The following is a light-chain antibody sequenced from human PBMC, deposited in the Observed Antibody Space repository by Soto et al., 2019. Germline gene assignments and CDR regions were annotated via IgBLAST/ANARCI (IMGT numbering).Light chain of an antibody. J-gene: IGKJ5*01. V-gene: IGKV3-11*01. CDR3: QHRVNWPLSVT. Sequence: MTQFPATVSVTAGERVSLSFGASQSVSTYLAWYQQKPGQAPRLLIYDAFNRATGIPARFSGSGSGTDFTLSISSLEPEDFAVYYCQHRVNWPLSVTFGQGTRLEIK. CDR2: DAF. CDR1: QSVSTY.